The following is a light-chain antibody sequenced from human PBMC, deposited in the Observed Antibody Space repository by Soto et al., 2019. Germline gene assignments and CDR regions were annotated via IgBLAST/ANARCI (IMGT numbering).Light chain of an antibody. CDR3: AAWDDSLNGYV. Sequence: QSVLTQSPSASGTPGQRVTISCSVSSSNIGSNTVNWYQQLPGTAPKLLIYSNNQRPSGVPDRFSGSKSGTSASLAISGLQSEDEAHYYCAAWDDSLNGYVFGTGTKVTVL. V-gene: IGLV1-44*01. CDR2: SNN. J-gene: IGLJ1*01. CDR1: SSNIGSNT.